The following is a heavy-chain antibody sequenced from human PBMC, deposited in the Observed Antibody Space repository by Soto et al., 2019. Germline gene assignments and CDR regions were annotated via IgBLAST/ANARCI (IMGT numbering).Heavy chain of an antibody. Sequence: SETLSLSCAVYGGSFSGYYWSWIRQPPGKGLEWIGEINHSGSTNYNPSLKSRVTISVDTSKNKFSLKLSSVTAADTAVYYCARGDMPNLDDAIHIWGQGIMVSVSS. CDR2: INHSGST. V-gene: IGHV4-34*01. CDR1: GGSFSGYY. CDR3: ARGDMPNLDDAIHI. D-gene: IGHD2-2*01. J-gene: IGHJ3*02.